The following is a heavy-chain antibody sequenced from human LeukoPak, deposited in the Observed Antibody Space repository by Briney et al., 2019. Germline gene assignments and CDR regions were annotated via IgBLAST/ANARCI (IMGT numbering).Heavy chain of an antibody. V-gene: IGHV3-48*03. CDR1: GFTFSSYE. CDR3: ARGYCSGGSCSEGSDY. CDR2: ISSSGSTI. D-gene: IGHD2-15*01. Sequence: GGSLRLSCAASGFTFSSYEMNWVRQAPGKGLEWVSYISSSGSTIYYADSVKGRFTISRDNAKNSLYLQMNSLRAEDTAVYYCARGYCSGGSCSEGSDYWGQGILVTVSS. J-gene: IGHJ4*02.